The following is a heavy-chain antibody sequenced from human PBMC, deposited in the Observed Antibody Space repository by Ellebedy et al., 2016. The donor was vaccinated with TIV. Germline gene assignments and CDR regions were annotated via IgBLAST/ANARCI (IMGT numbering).Heavy chain of an antibody. CDR1: GFTFSSYS. Sequence: GESLKISCAASGFTFSSYSMNWVRQAPGKGLEWVSSISSSSYIYYADSVKGRFTISRDNSKNTLYLQMNSLRAEDTAVYYCATAGEYCSSTSCWFSDYYYYGMDVWGQGTTVTVSS. CDR2: ISSSSYI. CDR3: ATAGEYCSSTSCWFSDYYYYGMDV. V-gene: IGHV3-21*04. J-gene: IGHJ6*02. D-gene: IGHD2-2*01.